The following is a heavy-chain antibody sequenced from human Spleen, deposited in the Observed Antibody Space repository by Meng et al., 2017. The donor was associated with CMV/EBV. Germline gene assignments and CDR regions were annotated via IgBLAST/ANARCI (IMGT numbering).Heavy chain of an antibody. Sequence: CAASGFTFSNYGMHWVRQAPGKGLEWVAVIWYGGSNKYYTDSVKGRFTISRDNSKNTLYLRMNSLRADDTAVYYCARGSTIDETFDYWGQGTLVTVSS. V-gene: IGHV3-33*01. CDR3: ARGSTIDETFDY. J-gene: IGHJ4*02. CDR1: GFTFSNYG. CDR2: IWYGGSNK. D-gene: IGHD1-1*01.